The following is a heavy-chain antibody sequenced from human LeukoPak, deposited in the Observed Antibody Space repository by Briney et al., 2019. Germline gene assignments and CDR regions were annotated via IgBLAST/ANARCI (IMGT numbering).Heavy chain of an antibody. Sequence: GGSLRLSCAASGFTFSSYAMSWVRQAPGKGLEWVSAISGSGGSTYYADSVKGRFTISRDNSKNTLYLQMNSLRAEDTAVYYCAKGRYCSGGSCHIFDYWGQGTLVTVSS. CDR3: AKGRYCSGGSCHIFDY. CDR1: GFTFSSYA. V-gene: IGHV3-23*01. J-gene: IGHJ4*02. CDR2: ISGSGGST. D-gene: IGHD2-15*01.